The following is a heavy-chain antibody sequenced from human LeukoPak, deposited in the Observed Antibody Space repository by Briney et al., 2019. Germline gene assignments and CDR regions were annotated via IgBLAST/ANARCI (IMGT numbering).Heavy chain of an antibody. V-gene: IGHV1-2*06. CDR3: ARGSGLGHHFEY. Sequence: ASVKVSCKASGYTLTDYYMHWVRQAPGQGLEWMGRINPSSGDANYAHKFQGRVTMTRDTSIGTAYMELSRPRSDDSAIYYCARGSGLGHHFEYWGQGTLVTVSS. J-gene: IGHJ4*02. CDR1: GYTLTDYY. D-gene: IGHD3-10*01. CDR2: INPSSGDA.